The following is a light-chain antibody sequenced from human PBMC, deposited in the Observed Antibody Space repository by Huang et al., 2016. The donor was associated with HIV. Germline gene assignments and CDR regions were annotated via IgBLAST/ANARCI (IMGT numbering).Light chain of an antibody. V-gene: IGKV3D-15*01. Sequence: EIVMTQSPATLSVSPGERAALSCTASQNVSSNLAWYQEKPGQAPSLLIYDTSTRATGIPARFTGSGSGTEFTLTISSLQPEDFAVYYCQQYYNWPPYTFGQGTNLEIK. CDR3: QQYYNWPPYT. CDR2: DTS. CDR1: QNVSSN. J-gene: IGKJ2*01.